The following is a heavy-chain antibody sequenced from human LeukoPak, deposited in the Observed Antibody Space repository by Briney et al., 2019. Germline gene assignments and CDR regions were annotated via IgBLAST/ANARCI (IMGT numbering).Heavy chain of an antibody. D-gene: IGHD6-13*01. CDR2: ISYDGSNK. Sequence: PGGSLRLSCAASGFTFSSYAMHWVRQAPGKGLEWVAVISYDGSNKYYADSVKGRFTISRDNSRDTLYLQMNSLRAEDTAVYYCAELVGYWGQGTLVTVSS. CDR1: GFTFSSYA. V-gene: IGHV3-30*04. CDR3: AELVGY. J-gene: IGHJ4*02.